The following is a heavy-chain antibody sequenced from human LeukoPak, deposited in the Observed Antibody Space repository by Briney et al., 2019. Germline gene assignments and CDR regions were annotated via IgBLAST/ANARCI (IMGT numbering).Heavy chain of an antibody. Sequence: SETLSLTCTVSGGSISSYYWSWIRQPPGKGLEWIGYIYYSGSTNYNPSLKSRVTISVDTSKNQFSLKLSSVTAADTAVYYCARGYYDFWSGYFGYWGQGTLVTVSS. CDR1: GGSISSYY. CDR3: ARGYYDFWSGYFGY. CDR2: IYYSGST. J-gene: IGHJ4*02. D-gene: IGHD3-3*01. V-gene: IGHV4-59*01.